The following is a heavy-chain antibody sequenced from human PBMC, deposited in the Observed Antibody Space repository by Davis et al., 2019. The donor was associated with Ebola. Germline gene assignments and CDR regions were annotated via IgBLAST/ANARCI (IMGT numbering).Heavy chain of an antibody. D-gene: IGHD4-17*01. CDR1: GFNFYDYA. Sequence: SLKISCAASGFNFYDYAMHWVRHTPGKGLEWVSGISWNSGTTNYADSVKGRFTISRDNAKNSLYLQMNSLRAEDTALYYCAKDKTTVTQYWYLDLWGRGTLVTVSS. CDR3: AKDKTTVTQYWYLDL. CDR2: ISWNSGTT. J-gene: IGHJ2*01. V-gene: IGHV3-9*01.